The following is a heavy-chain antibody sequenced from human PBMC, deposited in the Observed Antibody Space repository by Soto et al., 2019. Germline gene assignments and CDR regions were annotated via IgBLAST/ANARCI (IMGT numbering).Heavy chain of an antibody. CDR2: IYYSGST. CDR1: GGSISSYY. D-gene: IGHD6-13*01. CDR3: ARATTIAADGRYCYFDL. Sequence: ETLSLTCTVSGGSISSYYWSWIRQPPGKGLEWIGYIYYSGSTNYNPSLKSRVTISVDTSKNQFSLKLSSVTAAEPAVYYCARATTIAADGRYCYFDLWGRGTL. V-gene: IGHV4-59*01. J-gene: IGHJ2*01.